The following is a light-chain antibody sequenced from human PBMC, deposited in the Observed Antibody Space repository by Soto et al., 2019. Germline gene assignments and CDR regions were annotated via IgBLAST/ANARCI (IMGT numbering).Light chain of an antibody. CDR2: EVT. V-gene: IGLV2-14*01. J-gene: IGLJ3*02. Sequence: QSALTQPTSVSGSPGQSITISCTGTSSDVGSYDFVSWFQQHPGKAPKLMIYEVTNRPSGVSYRFSGSKSGNTASLTISGLQAXXXADYYCSSFTTTNTWVFGGGTKL. CDR1: SSDVGSYDF. CDR3: SSFTTTNTWV.